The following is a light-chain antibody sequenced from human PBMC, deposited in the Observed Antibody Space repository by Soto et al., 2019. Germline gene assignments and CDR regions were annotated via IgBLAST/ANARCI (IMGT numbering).Light chain of an antibody. Sequence: EIVLTQSPGTLSLSPGERATLSCRASQSVSSSYLAWYQQKPGQAPRLFIYGASSRATGIPDRLSGSGSGTDFTLTISRLEPEDFAVYYCQQYGSSPPWTFGQGTKVEIK. CDR1: QSVSSSY. CDR2: GAS. J-gene: IGKJ1*01. CDR3: QQYGSSPPWT. V-gene: IGKV3-20*01.